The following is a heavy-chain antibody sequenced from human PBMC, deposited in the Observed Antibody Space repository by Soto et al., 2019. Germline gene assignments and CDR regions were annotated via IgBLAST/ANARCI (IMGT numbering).Heavy chain of an antibody. V-gene: IGHV1-69*01. Sequence: QAQLVQSGAEVKKPGSSVKVSCKASGGLFSSYPISWLRQVPGQGLEWMGGIIPVFQTAYYTQRFQGRVTITADESTKTAYMELSSLRSEDTAIYYCARGGSGYTWFNEFWGQGTLVTVSS. CDR3: ARGGSGYTWFNEF. D-gene: IGHD3-22*01. CDR2: IIPVFQTA. J-gene: IGHJ4*02. CDR1: GGLFSSYP.